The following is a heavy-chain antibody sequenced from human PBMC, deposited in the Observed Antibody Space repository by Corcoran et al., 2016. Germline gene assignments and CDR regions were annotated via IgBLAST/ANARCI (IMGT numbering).Heavy chain of an antibody. D-gene: IGHD2-15*01. V-gene: IGHV3-48*02. Sequence: EVQLVESGGGLVQPGGSLRLSCAASGFTFSTYSMNWVRQAPGKGLEWVSYISSGSSTIYYADSVKGRFTISRDNAMNSLYLQMNSLRDEDMAVYYCARDYCSGSTCYPAYWGQGTLVTVSS. CDR2: ISSGSSTI. CDR3: ARDYCSGSTCYPAY. CDR1: GFTFSTYS. J-gene: IGHJ4*02.